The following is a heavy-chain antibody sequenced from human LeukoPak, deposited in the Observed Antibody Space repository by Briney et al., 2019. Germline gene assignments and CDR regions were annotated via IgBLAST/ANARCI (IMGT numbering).Heavy chain of an antibody. Sequence: GGSLRLSCAASGFTFSSYWMSWVRQAPGEGLEWVANIKQDGSEKYYVDSVKGRFTISRDNAKNSLYLQMNSLRAEDTAVYYCARDYVWGSYRFDYWGQGTLVTVSS. V-gene: IGHV3-7*01. CDR1: GFTFSSYW. CDR2: IKQDGSEK. CDR3: ARDYVWGSYRFDY. J-gene: IGHJ4*02. D-gene: IGHD3-16*02.